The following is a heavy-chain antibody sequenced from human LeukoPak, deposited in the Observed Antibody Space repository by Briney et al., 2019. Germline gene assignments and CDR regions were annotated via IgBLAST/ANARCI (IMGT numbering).Heavy chain of an antibody. Sequence: PSETLSLTCTVSGYSISSGYNWDWIRQPPGKGLEWIGSIYHSGSTCYNPSLKSRVTISVDTSKNQFSLKLSSVTAADTAVYYCARGQYLVYWGQGTLVTVSS. J-gene: IGHJ4*02. V-gene: IGHV4-38-2*02. D-gene: IGHD2-2*01. CDR2: IYHSGST. CDR3: ARGQYLVY. CDR1: GYSISSGYN.